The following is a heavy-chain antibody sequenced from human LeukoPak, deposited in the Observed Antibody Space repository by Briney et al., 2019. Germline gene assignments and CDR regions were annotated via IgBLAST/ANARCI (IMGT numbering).Heavy chain of an antibody. Sequence: GESLKISCKASGYSFTSYWIAWVRPMPGKGLEWMGIIYPGDSNTRYSPSFQGQVTISADKSISTAYLQWSSLKASDTAMYYCARQGVIWFGELSAPLDVWGKGTTVTISS. V-gene: IGHV5-51*01. J-gene: IGHJ6*04. D-gene: IGHD3-10*01. CDR3: ARQGVIWFGELSAPLDV. CDR2: IYPGDSNT. CDR1: GYSFTSYW.